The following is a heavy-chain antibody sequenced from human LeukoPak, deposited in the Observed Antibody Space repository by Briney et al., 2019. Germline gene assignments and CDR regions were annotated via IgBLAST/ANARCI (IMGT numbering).Heavy chain of an antibody. V-gene: IGHV1-46*01. Sequence: GASVKVSCKASGYTFTSYYMHWVRQAPGQGLEWMGIINPSGGSTSYAQKFQGRVTMTRDTSTSTVYMELSSLRSEDTAVYYCARDPTGYSSGWYIDRAPDWAFDIWGQGTMVTVSS. CDR3: ARDPTGYSSGWYIDRAPDWAFDI. J-gene: IGHJ3*02. D-gene: IGHD6-19*01. CDR2: INPSGGST. CDR1: GYTFTSYY.